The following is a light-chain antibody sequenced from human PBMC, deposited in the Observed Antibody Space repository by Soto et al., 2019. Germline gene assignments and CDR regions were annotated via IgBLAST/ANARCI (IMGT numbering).Light chain of an antibody. CDR3: QSYDSSLSAYV. CDR2: DNS. Sequence: QSVLTQPPSVSGAPGQRATISCTGSSSNIGAGYDVHWYQQLPGTAPKLLIYDNSNRPSGVPDRFSGSKSGTSSSLAITGLQADDEADYYCQSYDSSLSAYVFGTGTKVTVL. J-gene: IGLJ1*01. V-gene: IGLV1-40*01. CDR1: SSNIGAGYD.